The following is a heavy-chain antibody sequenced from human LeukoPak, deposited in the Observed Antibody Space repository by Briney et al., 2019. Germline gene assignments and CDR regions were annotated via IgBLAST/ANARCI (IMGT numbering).Heavy chain of an antibody. J-gene: IGHJ6*02. CDR1: GFTFSSYA. D-gene: IGHD4-23*01. Sequence: GGSLRLSCAASGFTFSSYAMHWVRQAPGKGLEWVAVISYDGSNKYYADSVKGRFTISRDNSKNTLYLQMNSLRAEDTAVYYCARDHGYGGIYGMDVWGQGTTVTVSS. CDR2: ISYDGSNK. CDR3: ARDHGYGGIYGMDV. V-gene: IGHV3-30-3*01.